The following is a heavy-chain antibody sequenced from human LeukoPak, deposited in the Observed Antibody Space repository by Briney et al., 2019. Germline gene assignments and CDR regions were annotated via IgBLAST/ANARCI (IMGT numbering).Heavy chain of an antibody. V-gene: IGHV4-39*01. Sequence: PSETLSLTCTVSGGSISSTSYYWAWIRQPPGRGLEWIGSIDYSGTTYYNPSLKSRVTISVDTSKNQFSLKLSSETASDTAKYFCARRGQAAGSKGAFDYWGQGTLVTVSS. J-gene: IGHJ4*02. CDR3: ARRGQAAGSKGAFDY. CDR1: GGSISSTSYY. D-gene: IGHD6-13*01. CDR2: IDYSGTT.